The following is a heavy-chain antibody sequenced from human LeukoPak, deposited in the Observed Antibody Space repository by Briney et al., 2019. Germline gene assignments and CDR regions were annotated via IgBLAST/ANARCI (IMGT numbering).Heavy chain of an antibody. Sequence: GGSLRLSCAASGFTVSSNYMSWVRQAPGKGLEWVSVIYSGGSTYYADSVKGRFTISRDNAKNSLYLQMNSLRVEDTAVYYCASYLYWWSDLGYWGQGTLVTVSS. CDR2: IYSGGST. J-gene: IGHJ4*02. CDR3: ASYLYWWSDLGY. V-gene: IGHV3-53*01. CDR1: GFTVSSNY. D-gene: IGHD2-8*02.